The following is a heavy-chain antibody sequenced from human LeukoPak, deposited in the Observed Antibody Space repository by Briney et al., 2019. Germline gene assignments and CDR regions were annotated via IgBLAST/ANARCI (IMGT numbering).Heavy chain of an antibody. CDR3: ARGSYFSDP. D-gene: IGHD2-21*01. J-gene: IGHJ5*02. V-gene: IGHV1-3*01. Sequence: GASVKVSCKASGYTFTSYALHWVRQAPGQRLEWMGWINVANGNTKYSQEFQGRVTITRDTSASTAYMELSSLRSEDTAVYYCARGSYFSDPWGQGTQVTVSS. CDR1: GYTFTSYA. CDR2: INVANGNT.